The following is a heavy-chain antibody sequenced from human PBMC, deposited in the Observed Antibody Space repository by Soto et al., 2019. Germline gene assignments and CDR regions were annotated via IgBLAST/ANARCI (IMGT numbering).Heavy chain of an antibody. CDR2: IHYGGNA. D-gene: IGHD2-21*02. J-gene: IGHJ4*02. Sequence: SETLSLTCPVSGGSLNTYNLFRAWVRQPPGKGLEWIASIHYGGNAYYSPSLTTRATISRDTSKNRVSLELRSVTAADTAVYYCARVNVTLDLWGLGTLVNVSS. CDR3: ARVNVTLDL. V-gene: IGHV4-39*01. CDR1: GGSLNTYNLF.